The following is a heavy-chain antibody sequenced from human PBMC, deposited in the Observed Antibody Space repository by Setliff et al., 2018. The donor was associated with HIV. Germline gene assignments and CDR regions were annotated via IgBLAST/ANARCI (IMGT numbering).Heavy chain of an antibody. Sequence: ASVKVSCKASGYTFTGYYMHWVRQAPGQGLEWMGWINPNSGGTNYAQKFQGRVTMTRDTSISIAYMELSSLRSEDTAVYYCARGATAVVVVAAMNYWFDPWGQGTLVTVSS. CDR2: INPNSGGT. CDR3: ARGATAVVVVAAMNYWFDP. CDR1: GYTFTGYY. J-gene: IGHJ5*02. V-gene: IGHV1-2*02. D-gene: IGHD2-15*01.